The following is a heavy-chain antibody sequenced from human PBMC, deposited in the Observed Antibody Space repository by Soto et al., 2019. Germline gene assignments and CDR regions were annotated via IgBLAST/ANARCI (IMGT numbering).Heavy chain of an antibody. V-gene: IGHV4-59*08. CDR2: IYYSGST. CDR3: ARRGYCSSTSCYEAGNYYYYYMDV. D-gene: IGHD2-2*01. J-gene: IGHJ6*03. Sequence: SETLSLTCTVSGGSISSYYWSWIRQPPGKGLEWIGYIYYSGSTNYNPSLKSRVTISVDTSKNQFSLKLSSVTAADTAVYYCARRGYCSSTSCYEAGNYYYYYMDVWGKGTTVTVSS. CDR1: GGSISSYY.